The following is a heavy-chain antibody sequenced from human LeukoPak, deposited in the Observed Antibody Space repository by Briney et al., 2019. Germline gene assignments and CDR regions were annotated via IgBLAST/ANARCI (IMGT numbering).Heavy chain of an antibody. Sequence: SETLSLTCTVSGGSISSYYWSWIRQPPGKGLEWIGYIYSSGATNYDPSLKSRVTMSVDTSRNRFSLNLSSVTAADTAVYYCARGGAFLTDWGQGSLVTVSS. CDR2: IYSSGAT. D-gene: IGHD1-26*01. V-gene: IGHV4-59*08. J-gene: IGHJ4*02. CDR1: GGSISSYY. CDR3: ARGGAFLTD.